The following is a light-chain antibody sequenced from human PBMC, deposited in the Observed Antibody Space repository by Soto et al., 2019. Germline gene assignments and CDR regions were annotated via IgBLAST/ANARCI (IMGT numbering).Light chain of an antibody. Sequence: EVVLTQSPATLSLSPVDRAALSCRASQSVSSNLAWYQQKPGQAPRLLIYGASTRATGIPARFSGSGSGTEFTLIISSLQSEDFAVYYCQQYNNWPPITLGQGTRLEIK. J-gene: IGKJ5*01. CDR1: QSVSSN. V-gene: IGKV3-15*01. CDR2: GAS. CDR3: QQYNNWPPIT.